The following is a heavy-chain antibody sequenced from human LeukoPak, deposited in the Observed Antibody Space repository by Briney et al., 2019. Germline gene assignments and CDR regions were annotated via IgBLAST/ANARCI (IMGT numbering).Heavy chain of an antibody. J-gene: IGHJ4*02. CDR2: INNEGTGI. V-gene: IGHV3-74*01. CDR3: GTVFDF. CDR1: GITLSNYW. Sequence: GGSLRLSCAASGITLSNYWMHWVRQAPGKGLVWVSRINNEGTGISYADSVKGRFTISRDDSRNTLYLQMTSPRAEDTAVYYCGTVFDFWGQGALVTVSS.